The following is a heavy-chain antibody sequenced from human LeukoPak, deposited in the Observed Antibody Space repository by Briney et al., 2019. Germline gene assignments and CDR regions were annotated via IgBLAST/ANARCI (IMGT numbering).Heavy chain of an antibody. CDR2: ISGSGGST. Sequence: GGSLRLSCAASGFTFSHYAMSWVRQAPGKGLEWVSGISGSGGSTYYADSVRGRFTISRDNSKDTLYLQVSSLRAEDTAVYYCATKVVDMVRGVTWFDPWGQGTLVTVSS. CDR3: ATKVVDMVRGVTWFDP. D-gene: IGHD3-10*01. V-gene: IGHV3-23*01. CDR1: GFTFSHYA. J-gene: IGHJ5*02.